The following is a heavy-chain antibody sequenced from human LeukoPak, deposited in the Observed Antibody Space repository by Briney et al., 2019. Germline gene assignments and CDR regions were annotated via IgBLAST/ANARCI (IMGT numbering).Heavy chain of an antibody. Sequence: SETVSLTWTVGGGSISSSSYYWGWIRQPPGKGLEWIGSIYYSGSTYYNPSLKSRVTISVDTSKNQFSLKLSSVTAADTAVYYCARDDGLVAALFDYWGQGTLVTVSS. CDR1: GGSISSSSYY. CDR3: ARDDGLVAALFDY. J-gene: IGHJ4*02. CDR2: IYYSGST. V-gene: IGHV4-39*07. D-gene: IGHD2-15*01.